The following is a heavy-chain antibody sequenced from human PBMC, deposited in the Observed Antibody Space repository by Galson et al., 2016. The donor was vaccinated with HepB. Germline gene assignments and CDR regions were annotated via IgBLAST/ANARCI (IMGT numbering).Heavy chain of an antibody. Sequence: SLRLSCAASGFAFSNYSMSWVRQAPGKGLEWVSGISGSGGNTYYADSVKGRFTISRDNSKNTLYVQMNSLRAEDTAVYYCAKSGLTVATFRYWGQGTLVTVSS. CDR2: ISGSGGNT. V-gene: IGHV3-23*01. J-gene: IGHJ4*02. D-gene: IGHD5-12*01. CDR3: AKSGLTVATFRY. CDR1: GFAFSNYS.